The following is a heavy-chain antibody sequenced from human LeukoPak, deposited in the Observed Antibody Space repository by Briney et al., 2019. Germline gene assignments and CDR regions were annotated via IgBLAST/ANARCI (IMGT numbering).Heavy chain of an antibody. CDR1: GFPFSDYT. Sequence: GGSLRLSCAVSGFPFSDYTMTWVRQAPGRGLEWVPYISTSSSTIDDAHSVKSRLSSSTNNTKTALYLQMIGLRAQNTDVYYWARVPTGYTLGYGYYYYYMDVWGKGTRVTVSS. J-gene: IGHJ6*03. V-gene: IGHV3-48*04. CDR3: ARVPTGYTLGYGYYYYYMDV. CDR2: ISTSSSTI. D-gene: IGHD5-18*01.